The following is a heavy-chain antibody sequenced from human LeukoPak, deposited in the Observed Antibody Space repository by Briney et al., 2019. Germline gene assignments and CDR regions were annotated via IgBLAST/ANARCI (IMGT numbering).Heavy chain of an antibody. J-gene: IGHJ5*02. CDR3: AREARYSGYDYVRFDP. V-gene: IGHV1-8*01. D-gene: IGHD5-12*01. CDR2: MNPNSGNT. Sequence: GASVKVSCKASGYTFTSYDINWVRQATGQGLEWMGWMNPNSGNTGYAQKFQGRVTMTRNTSISTAYMELSSLRSEDTAVYYCAREARYSGYDYVRFDPWGQGTLITVSS. CDR1: GYTFTSYD.